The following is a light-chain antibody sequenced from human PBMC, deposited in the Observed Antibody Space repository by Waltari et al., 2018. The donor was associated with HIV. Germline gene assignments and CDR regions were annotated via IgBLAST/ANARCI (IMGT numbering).Light chain of an antibody. Sequence: QSALTQPASVSGSPGQSVTISWYQHRPGEAPKLIIFHVDSRPTGISSRFSGSKSGNTASLTISGLQAEDEADFYCDSYLNFGSLVFGGGTKLTVL. J-gene: IGLJ3*02. CDR3: DSYLNFGSLV. V-gene: IGLV2-14*03. CDR2: HVD.